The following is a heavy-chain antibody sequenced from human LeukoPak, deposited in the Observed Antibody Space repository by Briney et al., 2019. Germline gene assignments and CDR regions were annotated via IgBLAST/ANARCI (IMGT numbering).Heavy chain of an antibody. CDR1: GFTFSSYA. J-gene: IGHJ6*03. V-gene: IGHV3-23*01. CDR3: AKDEHDFWSGYYYYYMDV. Sequence: PGGSLRLSCAASGFTFSSYAMSWVRQAPGKGLEWVSAISGSGGSTYYADSVKGRFTISRDNSKNTLYPQMNSLRAEDTAVYYCAKDEHDFWSGYYYYYMDVWGKGTTVTVSS. D-gene: IGHD3-3*01. CDR2: ISGSGGST.